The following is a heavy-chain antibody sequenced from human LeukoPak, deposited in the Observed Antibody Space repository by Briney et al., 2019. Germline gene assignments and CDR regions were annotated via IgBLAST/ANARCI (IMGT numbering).Heavy chain of an antibody. D-gene: IGHD3-3*01. CDR3: ARGDSNYDFWSSLDY. V-gene: IGHV3-53*01. CDR2: IYSGGST. CDR1: GFTVSSNY. J-gene: IGHJ4*02. Sequence: GGSLRLSCAASGFTVSSNYMSWVRQAPGKGLEWVSVIYSGGSTYYADSVKGRFTISRDNSKNTLYLQMNSLRAEDTAVYYCARGDSNYDFWSSLDYWGQGTLVTVSS.